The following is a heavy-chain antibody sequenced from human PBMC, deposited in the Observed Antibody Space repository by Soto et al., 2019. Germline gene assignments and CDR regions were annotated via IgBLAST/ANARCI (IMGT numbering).Heavy chain of an antibody. CDR3: AKSRGVGLTRSSFDY. D-gene: IGHD1-26*01. Sequence: VQLVRSGAEVRKPGASVKVSCKASGYTFNRHYIQWVRQAPGQGLEWMGMIDPSGGDTNYAKKFQGRVTLTRETSTSTVYMGLSSLRSEDTAGSYCAKSRGVGLTRSSFDYWGPGTLVIVSS. CDR1: GYTFNRHY. CDR2: IDPSGGDT. V-gene: IGHV1-46*02. J-gene: IGHJ4*02.